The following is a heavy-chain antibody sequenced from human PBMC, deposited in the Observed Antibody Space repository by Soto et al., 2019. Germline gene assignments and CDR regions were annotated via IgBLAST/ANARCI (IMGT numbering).Heavy chain of an antibody. D-gene: IGHD3-10*01. CDR1: GFTFSSYA. V-gene: IGHV3-23*01. Sequence: GGSLRLSCAASGFTFSSYAMSWVRQAPGRGLEWVSAISGSGGSTYYADSVKGRFTISRDNSKNTLYLQMNSLRAEDTAVYYCAKVGFGESSNWFDPWGQGTLVTVSS. CDR2: ISGSGGST. CDR3: AKVGFGESSNWFDP. J-gene: IGHJ5*02.